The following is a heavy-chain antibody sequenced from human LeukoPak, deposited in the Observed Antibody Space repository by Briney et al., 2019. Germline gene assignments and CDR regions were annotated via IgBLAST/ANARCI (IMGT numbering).Heavy chain of an antibody. CDR1: GGSISSYY. CDR2: IYYSGST. CDR3: ARDLPYYDFWSGYQRRYFDL. D-gene: IGHD3-3*01. Sequence: SETLSLTCTVSGGSISSYYWSWIRQPPGKGLEWIGYIYYSGSTNYNPSLKGRVTISVDTSKNQFSLKLSSVTAADTAVYYCARDLPYYDFWSGYQRRYFDLWGRGTLVTVSS. V-gene: IGHV4-59*01. J-gene: IGHJ2*01.